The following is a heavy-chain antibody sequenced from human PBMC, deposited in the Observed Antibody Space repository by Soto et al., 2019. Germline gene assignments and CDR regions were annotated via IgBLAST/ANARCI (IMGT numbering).Heavy chain of an antibody. CDR3: ASYSSGWYDVIY. CDR1: GGSVSSGSYF. V-gene: IGHV4-61*01. J-gene: IGHJ4*02. Sequence: SETLSLTCTVSGGSVSSGSYFWSWIRQPPGKGLEWIGYIYYTVSTNYNPSLKSRVTISVDTSKNQFSLKVSSVTAADTAVYYCASYSSGWYDVIYWGQGTLVTVSS. CDR2: IYYTVST. D-gene: IGHD6-19*01.